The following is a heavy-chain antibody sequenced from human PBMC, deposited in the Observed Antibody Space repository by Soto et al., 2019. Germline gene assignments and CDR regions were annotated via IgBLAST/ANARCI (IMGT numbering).Heavy chain of an antibody. D-gene: IGHD2-2*01. CDR2: IYHSGST. Sequence: AETLSLTCAVYGGSISSNKWWSGCLQPPWRLLEWIGEIYHSGSTNYNPSLKSRVTISLDKSKNQFSLKLTSVTAADSAVYYCARDDHIVVVPTSLGAMDVWGQGTTVTVSS. V-gene: IGHV4-4*02. J-gene: IGHJ6*02. CDR3: ARDDHIVVVPTSLGAMDV. CDR1: GGSISSNKW.